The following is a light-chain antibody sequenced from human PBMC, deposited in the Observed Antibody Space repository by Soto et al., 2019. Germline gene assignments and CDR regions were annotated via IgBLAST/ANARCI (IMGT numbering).Light chain of an antibody. CDR2: DVS. CDR1: INDVGGYDY. Sequence: QAVVTQPASVSGSPGQSITISCTGTINDVGGYDYVSWYQQHPGKAPKVMIYDVSNRPSGVSNRFSGSKSGNTASLTISGLQAEDEADYYCCSYTTSSTYVFGTGTKLTVL. V-gene: IGLV2-14*01. CDR3: CSYTTSSTYV. J-gene: IGLJ1*01.